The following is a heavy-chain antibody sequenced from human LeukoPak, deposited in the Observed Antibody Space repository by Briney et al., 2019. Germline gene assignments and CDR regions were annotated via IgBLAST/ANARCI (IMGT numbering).Heavy chain of an antibody. CDR2: IIPMFGAP. CDR3: ARGGQQAVALDY. J-gene: IGHJ4*02. V-gene: IGHV1-69*13. Sequence: SVKVSCKAPGDTFSNYAISWVRQAPGQGLEWMGDIIPMFGAPNHAPKFQGRVTISADESTSTAYLELSSLISQDTAVYYCARGGQQAVALDYWGQGTLVTVST. D-gene: IGHD2-15*01. CDR1: GDTFSNYA.